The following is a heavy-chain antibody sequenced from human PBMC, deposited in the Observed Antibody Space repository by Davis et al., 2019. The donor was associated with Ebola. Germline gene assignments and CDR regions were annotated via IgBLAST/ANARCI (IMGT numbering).Heavy chain of an antibody. D-gene: IGHD3-16*01. CDR2: ISASAGST. Sequence: AGSLTLSCAGSGFSFSSYAMSWVRQAPGKGLEWVSAISASAGSTFYADSVNGRSTISRDNSKNTLYLQMNTLGAEDTAVYYCAKRSGGELPEYWGQGTLVTVSS. CDR3: AKRSGGELPEY. V-gene: IGHV3-23*01. J-gene: IGHJ4*02. CDR1: GFSFSSYA.